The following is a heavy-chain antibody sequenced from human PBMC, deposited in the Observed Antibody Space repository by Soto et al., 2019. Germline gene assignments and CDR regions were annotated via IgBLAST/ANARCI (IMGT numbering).Heavy chain of an antibody. CDR1: GGSISGYY. CDR2: IYYSGST. Sequence: ETLSLTCTVSGGSISGYYCSWIRQPPGKGLEWIGYIYYSGSTNYNPSLKSRVTISIDTSKNQFSLKLNSVTAADTAVYYCAREYGTTVTTFDYWGQGTLVTVSS. D-gene: IGHD4-17*01. CDR3: AREYGTTVTTFDY. V-gene: IGHV4-59*01. J-gene: IGHJ4*02.